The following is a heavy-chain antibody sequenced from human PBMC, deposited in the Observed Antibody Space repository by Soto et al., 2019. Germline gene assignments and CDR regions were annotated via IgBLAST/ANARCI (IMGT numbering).Heavy chain of an antibody. CDR2: INPNSGDT. Sequence: GASVKVSCKASGYIFTGYYMHWVRQAPGQGXEWMGWINPNSGDTNYTQNFQGWVTMTRDTSISTAYMGLSRLRSDDTAVYYCATSRISIAVAGETEYYFDYWGQGTPVTVSS. V-gene: IGHV1-2*04. CDR3: ATSRISIAVAGETEYYFDY. CDR1: GYIFTGYY. J-gene: IGHJ4*02. D-gene: IGHD6-19*01.